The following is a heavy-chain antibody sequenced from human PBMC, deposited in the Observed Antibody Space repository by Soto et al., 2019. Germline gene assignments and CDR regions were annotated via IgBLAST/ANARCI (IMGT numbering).Heavy chain of an antibody. CDR3: AKGLYSSTPFFDY. Sequence: GGSLRLSCAASGFTSSSYAMSWVRQAPGKGLEWVSGISGSGGSTYYADSVKGRFTISRDNSKNTLSLQMNSLRAEDTAVYYCAKGLYSSTPFFDYWGQGTLVTVSS. CDR1: GFTSSSYA. J-gene: IGHJ4*02. CDR2: ISGSGGST. V-gene: IGHV3-23*01. D-gene: IGHD6-13*01.